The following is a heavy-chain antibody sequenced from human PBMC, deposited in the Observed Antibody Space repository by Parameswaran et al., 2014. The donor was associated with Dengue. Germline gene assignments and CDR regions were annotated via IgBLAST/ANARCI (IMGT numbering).Heavy chain of an antibody. CDR3: AKGPEHSSGYPHFPDYFDY. J-gene: IGHJ4*02. CDR2: ISGSGGST. V-gene: IGHV3-23*01. Sequence: WIRQPPGKGLEWVSAISGSGGSTYYADSVKGRFTISRDNSKNTLYLQMNSLRAEDTAVYYCAKGPEHSSGYPHFPDYFDYWGQGTLVTVSS. D-gene: IGHD3-22*01.